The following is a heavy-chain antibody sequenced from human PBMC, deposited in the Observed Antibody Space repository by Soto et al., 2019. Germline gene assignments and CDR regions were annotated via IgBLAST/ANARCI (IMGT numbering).Heavy chain of an antibody. CDR1: GGSIGSYY. CDR2: IYYGGST. J-gene: IGHJ6*03. V-gene: IGHV4-59*01. CDR3: ARGSRYSYGYDVLHYYYMDV. D-gene: IGHD5-18*01. Sequence: QVQLQESGPGLVKPSETLALTCTVSGGSIGSYYWSWIRQPPGKGLEWIGYIYYGGSTNYNPSLKSRVTISVDTSKNQISLKLTSVTAADTAVYYCARGSRYSYGYDVLHYYYMDVWGKGTTVTVSS.